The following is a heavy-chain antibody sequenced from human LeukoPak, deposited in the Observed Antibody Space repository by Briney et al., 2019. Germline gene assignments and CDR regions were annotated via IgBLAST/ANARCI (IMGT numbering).Heavy chain of an antibody. CDR3: ARDASGLNWFDP. CDR2: ISYDGYDK. CDR1: GFTFNDYA. V-gene: IGHV3-30-3*01. J-gene: IGHJ5*02. Sequence: GRSLRLSCAASGFTFNDYAMYWVRQTPGKGLEWVTLISYDGYDKSYADSVRGRFTISRDNAKNSLYLQMNSLRAEDTAVYYCARDASGLNWFDPWGQGTLVTVSS.